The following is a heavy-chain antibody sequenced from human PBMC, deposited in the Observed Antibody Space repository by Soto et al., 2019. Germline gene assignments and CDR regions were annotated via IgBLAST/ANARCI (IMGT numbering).Heavy chain of an antibody. Sequence: LVTQRLRKAVEGGSFIGHCCSLISKPPGKGLEWIGEINHSGSTNYNPSLKSRVTISVDTSKNQFSLKLSSVTAADTAVYYCARGYCSGGSCYYAGWFDPWGQGTLVTVSS. CDR2: INHSGST. CDR3: ARGYCSGGSCYYAGWFDP. V-gene: IGHV4-34*01. CDR1: GGSFIGHC. D-gene: IGHD2-15*01. J-gene: IGHJ5*02.